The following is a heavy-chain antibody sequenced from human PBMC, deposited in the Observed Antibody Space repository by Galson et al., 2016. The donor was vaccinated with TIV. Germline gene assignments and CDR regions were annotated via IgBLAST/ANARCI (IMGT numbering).Heavy chain of an antibody. CDR3: TTVRLRGSGGMDV. CDR1: GYNFTDYY. Sequence: VKVSCKVSGYNFTDYYLHWMQQAPGKGFEWMGHVDPEDGHTKYAPKFQGRVTMTADTSTDTAYMELTSLRSEDTAIYYCTTVRLRGSGGMDVWGQGNTGIVSS. J-gene: IGHJ6*02. CDR2: VDPEDGHT. V-gene: IGHV1-69-2*01. D-gene: IGHD2-8*01.